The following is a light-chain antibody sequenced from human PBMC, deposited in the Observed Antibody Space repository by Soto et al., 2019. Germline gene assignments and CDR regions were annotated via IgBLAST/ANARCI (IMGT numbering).Light chain of an antibody. CDR2: GAS. CDR1: QSVTSN. J-gene: IGKJ1*01. Sequence: EIVMTQSPVTLSVSPGERATLSCRASQSVTSNLAWYQQKPGQAPRLLIYGASTRATGIPARFSGGGSGTEFTLTISDVQSEDCAIYYCQQFNDWRRTFGQGSKVEIK. CDR3: QQFNDWRRT. V-gene: IGKV3-15*01.